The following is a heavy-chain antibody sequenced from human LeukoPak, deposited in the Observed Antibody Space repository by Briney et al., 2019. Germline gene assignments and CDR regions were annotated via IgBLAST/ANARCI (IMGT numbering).Heavy chain of an antibody. J-gene: IGHJ4*02. CDR3: AKKEGYCSSTSCQVGSLDY. Sequence: GGSLRLSCAASGFTFSSYAMSWVRQAPGKGLEWVSAISGSGGSTYYADSVKGRFTISRDNSKNTLYLQMNSLRAEDTAVYYCAKKEGYCSSTSCQVGSLDYWGQGTLVTVSS. D-gene: IGHD2-2*01. CDR1: GFTFSSYA. V-gene: IGHV3-23*01. CDR2: ISGSGGST.